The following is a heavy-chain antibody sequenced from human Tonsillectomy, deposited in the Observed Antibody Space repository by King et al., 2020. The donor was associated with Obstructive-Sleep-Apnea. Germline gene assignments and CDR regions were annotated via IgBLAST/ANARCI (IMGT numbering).Heavy chain of an antibody. Sequence: VQLVESGAEVKKPGASVKVSCKASGYTFTSYYMHWVRQAPVQGLEWMGIINPSVGNTSYAQKLQGRVTMTRDTSTRTVYMELSSLRAEDTAVYYCARTQTAGAFDIWGQGTMVTVSS. D-gene: IGHD2-21*02. CDR1: GYTFTSYY. CDR3: ARTQTAGAFDI. J-gene: IGHJ3*02. V-gene: IGHV1-46*01. CDR2: INPSVGNT.